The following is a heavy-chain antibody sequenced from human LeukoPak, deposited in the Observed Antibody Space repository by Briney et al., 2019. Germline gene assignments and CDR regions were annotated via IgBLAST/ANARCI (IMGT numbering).Heavy chain of an antibody. D-gene: IGHD4-17*01. Sequence: PSETLSLTCTVSDGSITNYYWTWVRQPPGKGLEWFGYVYYTGSASYNPSLKSRVTILVDTSKNQFSLNLSSVTAADTAVYYCARLAPVAHSGDYLGYFDYWGQGALVTVSS. V-gene: IGHV4-59*08. CDR2: VYYTGSA. J-gene: IGHJ4*02. CDR3: ARLAPVAHSGDYLGYFDY. CDR1: DGSITNYY.